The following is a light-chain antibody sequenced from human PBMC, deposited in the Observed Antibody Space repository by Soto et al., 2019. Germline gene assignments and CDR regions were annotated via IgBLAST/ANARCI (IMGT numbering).Light chain of an antibody. J-gene: IGKJ1*01. CDR2: KAS. V-gene: IGKV1-5*03. CDR3: QQYDTYSRT. Sequence: DIQMTQSPSTLSASVGDRVTITCRAGQSISNWLAWYQQKPGKAPKLLIYKASILYSGIPSRFSGSGSGTEITLTISRLQTDDFATYDCQQYDTYSRTFGQGTKVEIK. CDR1: QSISNW.